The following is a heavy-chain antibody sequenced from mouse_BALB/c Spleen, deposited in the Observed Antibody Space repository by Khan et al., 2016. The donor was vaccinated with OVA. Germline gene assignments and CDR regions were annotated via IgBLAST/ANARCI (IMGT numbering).Heavy chain of an antibody. D-gene: IGHD2-12*01. Sequence: EVELVESGGGIVQPGGSLTRSCAASRFSISSYCMSSGRQTLDKKLVLVATIDSNGGSTDYTDSVKRRFTISGDNAKNALYLQMRSLKSEDTAMYYCARSAIWGQGTTLTVSS. J-gene: IGHJ2*01. V-gene: IGHV5-6-3*01. CDR3: ARSAI. CDR1: RFSISSYC. CDR2: IDSNGGST.